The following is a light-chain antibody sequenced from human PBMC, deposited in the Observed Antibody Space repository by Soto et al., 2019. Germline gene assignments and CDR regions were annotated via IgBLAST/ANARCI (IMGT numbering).Light chain of an antibody. J-gene: IGKJ1*01. CDR2: GAS. Sequence: EIVMTQSPATLSVSPGERATLSCRASQSVSSYLAWYQQKPGQAPRLLIYGASNRATGIPERFSGSGSGTDFTLTISRLEPEDFAVYYCQQYGSSGTFGQGTKVDI. CDR1: QSVSSY. V-gene: IGKV3-20*01. CDR3: QQYGSSGT.